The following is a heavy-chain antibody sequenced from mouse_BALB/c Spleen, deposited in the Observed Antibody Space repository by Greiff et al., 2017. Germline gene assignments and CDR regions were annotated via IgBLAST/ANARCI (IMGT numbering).Heavy chain of an antibody. CDR1: GYTFTSYW. V-gene: IGHV1S81*02. CDR2: INPSDGRT. Sequence: QVQLQQPGAELVKPGASVKLSCKASGYTFTSYWMHWVQQRPGQGLEWIGEINPSDGRTNYNEKFKSKATLTVDKSSSTAYMQLSSLTSEDSAVYYCARCWHYAMDYGGQGTSVNVSS. CDR3: ARCWHYAMDY. J-gene: IGHJ4*01.